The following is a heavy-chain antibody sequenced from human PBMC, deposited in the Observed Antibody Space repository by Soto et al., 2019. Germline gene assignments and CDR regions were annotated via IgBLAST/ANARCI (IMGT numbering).Heavy chain of an antibody. D-gene: IGHD3-16*02. CDR2: ISYDGSNK. V-gene: IGHV3-30-3*01. CDR3: ARGGESYPPVDY. Sequence: QVQLVESGGGVVEPGRSLRLSCAASGFTFSSYAMHWVRQAPGKGLEWVAVISYDGSNKYYADSVKGRFTISRDNSKNTLYLQMNSLRAEDTAVYYCARGGESYPPVDYWGQGTLVTVSS. CDR1: GFTFSSYA. J-gene: IGHJ4*02.